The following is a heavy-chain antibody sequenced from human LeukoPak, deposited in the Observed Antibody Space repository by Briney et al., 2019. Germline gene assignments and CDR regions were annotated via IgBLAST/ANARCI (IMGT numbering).Heavy chain of an antibody. CDR2: IYYSGST. D-gene: IGHD6-19*01. Sequence: SETLSLTCTVSGGSISSYYWSWIRQPPGKGLEWIGYIYYSGSTNYNPSLKSRVTISVDTSKNQFSLKLSSVTAADTAVYYCARDRTGYSSGWYAPKIWGQGTMVTVSS. V-gene: IGHV4-59*01. CDR3: ARDRTGYSSGWYAPKI. CDR1: GGSISSYY. J-gene: IGHJ3*02.